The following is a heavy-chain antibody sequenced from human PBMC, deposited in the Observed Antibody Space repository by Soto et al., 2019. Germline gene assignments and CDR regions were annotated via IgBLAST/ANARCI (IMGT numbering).Heavy chain of an antibody. J-gene: IGHJ6*02. CDR3: ATSVTMVREGYYYYGMDV. V-gene: IGHV1-69*13. CDR2: IIPIFGTA. Sequence: ASVKVSCKASGGTFSSYAISWVRQAPGQGLEWMGGIIPIFGTANYAQKFQGRVTITADESTSTAYMELSSLRSEDTAVYYCATSVTMVREGYYYYGMDVWGQGTTVTVSS. CDR1: GGTFSSYA. D-gene: IGHD3-10*01.